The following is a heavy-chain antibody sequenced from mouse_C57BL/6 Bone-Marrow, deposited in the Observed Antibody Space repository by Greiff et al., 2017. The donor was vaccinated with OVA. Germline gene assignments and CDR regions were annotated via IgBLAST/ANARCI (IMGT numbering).Heavy chain of an antibody. CDR3: ARSPYDGYYAGYAMDY. V-gene: IGHV1-81*01. CDR2: IYPRSGNT. CDR1: GYTFTSYG. J-gene: IGHJ4*01. D-gene: IGHD2-3*01. Sequence: QVQLQQSGAELARPGASVKLSCKASGYTFTSYGISWVKQRTGQGLEWIGEIYPRSGNTYYNEKFKGKATLTADKSSSTAYMQLNSLTSEDSAVYFCARSPYDGYYAGYAMDYWGQGTSVTVSP.